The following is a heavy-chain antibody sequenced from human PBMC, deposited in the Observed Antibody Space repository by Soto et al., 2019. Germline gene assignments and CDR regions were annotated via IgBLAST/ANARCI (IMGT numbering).Heavy chain of an antibody. D-gene: IGHD5-12*01. J-gene: IGHJ4*01. CDR2: ISGNSGAT. V-gene: IGHV1-2*02. Sequence: ASVKVSCKASGYTFTGYDLHWVRQAPGQGLEWMGWISGNSGATNYAQKFQGRVTMTRVTSLITAYMDLSRLTSEDTAVYYCARGGCIDSGCSPCFDYWGQGCRFTVAS. CDR1: GYTFTGYD. CDR3: ARGGCIDSGCSPCFDY.